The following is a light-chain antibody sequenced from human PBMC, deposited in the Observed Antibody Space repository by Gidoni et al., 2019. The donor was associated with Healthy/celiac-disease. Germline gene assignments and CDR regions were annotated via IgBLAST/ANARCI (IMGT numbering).Light chain of an antibody. CDR3: QQYYSNPST. J-gene: IGKJ5*01. Sequence: DIVMIQSPASLAVSLGERATIHCKSSQSVLYSSNNDNFLAWDQQKPGQPPKLLIYWASTRESGVPDRFSSSVSGTDFTLTISSRQAEDVTVYYCQQYYSNPSTFGQETRLEIK. CDR2: WAS. CDR1: QSVLYSSNNDNF. V-gene: IGKV4-1*01.